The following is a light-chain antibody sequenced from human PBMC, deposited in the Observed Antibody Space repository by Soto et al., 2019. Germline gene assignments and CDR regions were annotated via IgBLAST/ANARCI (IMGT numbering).Light chain of an antibody. CDR2: KAS. J-gene: IGKJ1*01. CDR1: QTISSW. V-gene: IGKV1-5*03. CDR3: QHYNSYSEA. Sequence: DIQMTQSHSTLSGSVGDRVTINCRASQTISSWLAWYQQKPGKAPKLLIYKASTLKSGVPSRFSGSGSGTEFTLTISSLQPDDFATYYCQHYNSYSEAFGQGTTVDIK.